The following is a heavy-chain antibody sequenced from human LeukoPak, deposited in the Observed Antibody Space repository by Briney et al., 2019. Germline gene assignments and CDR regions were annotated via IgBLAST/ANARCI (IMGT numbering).Heavy chain of an antibody. CDR3: ALSYFDRSGYFH. J-gene: IGHJ4*02. CDR1: DDTFTTYR. CDR2: ISPNNGRT. V-gene: IGHV1-18*01. D-gene: IGHD3-22*01. Sequence: GASVKVSCKASDDTFTTYRVSWVRQATWVRQAPGQGLEWMGWISPNNGRTNYAQKFQGRLTTTTDTSTNTAYLDLRSLRSDDTAIYYCALSYFDRSGYFHWGQGTLVAVSS.